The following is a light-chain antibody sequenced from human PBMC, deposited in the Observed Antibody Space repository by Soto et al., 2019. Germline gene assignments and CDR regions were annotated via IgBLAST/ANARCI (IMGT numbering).Light chain of an antibody. J-gene: IGKJ1*01. CDR1: QSISSW. CDR2: DAS. Sequence: TQSPGTLSASVGDRVTITCRASQSISSWLAWYQQKPGKAPKLLIYDASSLESGVPSRFSGSGSGTEFTLTISSLQPDDFATYYCQQYNSYSGTFGQGTKVDI. V-gene: IGKV1-5*01. CDR3: QQYNSYSGT.